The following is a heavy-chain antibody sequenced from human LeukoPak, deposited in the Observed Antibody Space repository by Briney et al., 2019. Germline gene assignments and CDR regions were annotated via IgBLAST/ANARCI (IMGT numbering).Heavy chain of an antibody. CDR2: IKKDRSEK. V-gene: IGHV3-7*03. Sequence: GGSLRLSCAASGFTFTNYWMNWVRQAPGKGLEWVANIKKDRSEKYYVDSVKGRFTISRDNAKNSLYLQMNSLRADDTAVYYCARETENIDFWSGYYLWGQGTLVTVSS. D-gene: IGHD3-3*01. J-gene: IGHJ4*02. CDR1: GFTFTNYW. CDR3: ARETENIDFWSGYYL.